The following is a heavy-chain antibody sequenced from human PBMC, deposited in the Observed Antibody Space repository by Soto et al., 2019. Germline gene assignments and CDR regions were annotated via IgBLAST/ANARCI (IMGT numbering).Heavy chain of an antibody. J-gene: IGHJ3*02. V-gene: IGHV1-18*04. CDR2: ISAYNGNT. Sequence: GASVKVSCKASGYTFTSYGISWVRQAPGQGLEWMGWISAYNGNTNYAQKLQGRVTMTTDTSTSKAYMELRSLRSDDTAVYYCARDRGYYYDSSSGGNAFDIWGQGTMVTVSS. CDR3: ARDRGYYYDSSSGGNAFDI. CDR1: GYTFTSYG. D-gene: IGHD3-22*01.